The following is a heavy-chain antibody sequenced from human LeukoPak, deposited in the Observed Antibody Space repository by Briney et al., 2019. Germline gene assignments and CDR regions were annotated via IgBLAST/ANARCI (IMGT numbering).Heavy chain of an antibody. CDR1: GFTFSNYW. CDR2: INTDGRTT. Sequence: GGSLRLSCAVSGFTFSNYWMHWVRQAPGMGLVWVSRINTDGRTTSYADSVKGRFTISRDNAKNILYLEVNSLRAEDTAVYYCAKDRIGGGVEDYWGQGTLVTVSS. V-gene: IGHV3-74*01. D-gene: IGHD2-8*02. CDR3: AKDRIGGGVEDY. J-gene: IGHJ4*02.